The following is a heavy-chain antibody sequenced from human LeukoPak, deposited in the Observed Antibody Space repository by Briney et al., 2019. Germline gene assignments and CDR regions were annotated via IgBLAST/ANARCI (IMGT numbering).Heavy chain of an antibody. J-gene: IGHJ5*02. CDR2: INHSGST. D-gene: IGHD6-25*01. V-gene: IGHV4-34*01. CDR3: ARVAAVDR. CDR1: GGSFSGYY. Sequence: SETLSLTCAVYGGSFSGYYWSWIRQPPGKGLEWIGEINHSGSTNYNPSLKSRVIISVDTSKNQFSLKLSSVTAADTAVYYCARVAAVDRWGQGTLVIVSS.